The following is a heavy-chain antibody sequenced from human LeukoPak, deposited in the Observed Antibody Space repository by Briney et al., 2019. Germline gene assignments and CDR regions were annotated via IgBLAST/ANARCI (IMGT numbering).Heavy chain of an antibody. CDR2: IWYDGSNK. J-gene: IGHJ4*02. D-gene: IGHD3-9*01. CDR1: GFTFSSYG. Sequence: GGSLRLSCAASGFTFSSYGMHWVRQAPGKGLEWVAVIWYDGSNKYYADSVKGRFTISRDNSKNTLYLQMNSLRAEDTAVYYCARDGRHYPWVELIGYYFDYWGQGTLVTVSS. V-gene: IGHV3-33*01. CDR3: ARDGRHYPWVELIGYYFDY.